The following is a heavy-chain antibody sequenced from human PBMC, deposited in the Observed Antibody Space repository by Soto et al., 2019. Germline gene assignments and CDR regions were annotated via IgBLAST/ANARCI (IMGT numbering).Heavy chain of an antibody. Sequence: QVQLVESGGGLVKPGGSLRLSCAASGFTFSDYYMSWIRQAPGKGLEWVSYISSSSSYTNYADSVKGRVTISRDNAKNSLYLQMNSLRAEDTAVYYCARAYCSGGSCYYYYGMDVWGQGTTVTVSS. CDR2: ISSSSSYT. V-gene: IGHV3-11*06. CDR1: GFTFSDYY. J-gene: IGHJ6*02. CDR3: ARAYCSGGSCYYYYGMDV. D-gene: IGHD2-15*01.